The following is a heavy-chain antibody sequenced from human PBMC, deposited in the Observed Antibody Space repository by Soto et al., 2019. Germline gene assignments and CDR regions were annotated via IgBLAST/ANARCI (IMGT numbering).Heavy chain of an antibody. V-gene: IGHV4-30-4*01. J-gene: IGHJ4*02. CDR1: GGSISSGDYY. CDR3: ARGGRTAARYSGYEEFDY. CDR2: IYYSGST. D-gene: IGHD5-12*01. Sequence: QVQLQESGPGLVKPSQTLSLTCTVSGGSISSGDYYWSWIRQPPGKGLEWIGYIYYSGSTYYNPSLKSRVTISVDTSKNQFSLKLSSVPAADTAVYYCARGGRTAARYSGYEEFDYWGQGTLVTVSS.